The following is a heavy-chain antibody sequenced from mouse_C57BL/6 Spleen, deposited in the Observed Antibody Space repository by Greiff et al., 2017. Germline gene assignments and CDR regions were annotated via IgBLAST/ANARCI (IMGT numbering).Heavy chain of an antibody. CDR3: AREGAMDY. J-gene: IGHJ4*01. CDR2: IDPSDSYT. V-gene: IGHV1-69*01. Sequence: QVQLQQPGAELVMPGASVKLSCKASGYTFTSYWMHWVKQRPGQGLEWIGEIDPSDSYTNYNQKFKGKSTLTVDKSSSTAYMQLSRLTSEDSAVYYCAREGAMDYWGQGTSVTVSS. CDR1: GYTFTSYW.